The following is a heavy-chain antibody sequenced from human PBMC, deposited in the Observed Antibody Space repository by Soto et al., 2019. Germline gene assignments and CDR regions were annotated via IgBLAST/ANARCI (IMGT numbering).Heavy chain of an antibody. CDR3: ARLGEQLSTYYYYYYMDV. CDR2: IYYSGST. CDR1: GGSISSYY. Sequence: PSETLSLTCTFSGGSISSYYWSWIRQPPGKGLGWIGYIYYSGSTNYNPSLKSRVTISVDTSKNQFSLKLSSVTAADTAVYYCARLGEQLSTYYYYYYMDVWGKGTTVTVSS. D-gene: IGHD6-6*01. J-gene: IGHJ6*03. V-gene: IGHV4-59*08.